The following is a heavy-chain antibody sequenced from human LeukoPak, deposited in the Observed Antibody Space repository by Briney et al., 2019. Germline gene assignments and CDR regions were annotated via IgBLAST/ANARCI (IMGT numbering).Heavy chain of an antibody. Sequence: SETLFLTCAVYGGSFSGYYWTWIRQPPGKGLEWIGEINHTGGTNYNPSLKSRVTISVDTSKSQFSLKLSSVTAADTAVYYCARGWVTTTSYYYYGMDVWGRGTTVTVSS. CDR2: INHTGGT. CDR3: ARGWVTTTSYYYYGMDV. CDR1: GGSFSGYY. J-gene: IGHJ6*04. V-gene: IGHV4-34*01. D-gene: IGHD2-21*02.